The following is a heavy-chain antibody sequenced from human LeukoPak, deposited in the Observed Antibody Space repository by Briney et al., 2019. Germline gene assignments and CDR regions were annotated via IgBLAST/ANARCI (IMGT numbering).Heavy chain of an antibody. D-gene: IGHD5-12*01. Sequence: GESLKISCKGSGYSFTSYWIGWVRQVPGKGLEWMGIIYPGDSDTRYSPSFQGQVTISADKSISTAYLQWSSLKASDTAMYYCARQKGLGGYSGYEPFDYWGQGTLVTVSS. CDR2: IYPGDSDT. V-gene: IGHV5-51*01. CDR3: ARQKGLGGYSGYEPFDY. J-gene: IGHJ4*02. CDR1: GYSFTSYW.